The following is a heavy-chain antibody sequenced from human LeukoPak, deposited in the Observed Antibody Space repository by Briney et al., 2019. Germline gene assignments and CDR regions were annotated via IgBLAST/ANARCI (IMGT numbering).Heavy chain of an antibody. D-gene: IGHD3-22*01. CDR3: ARQGGYYDSSGYYHFDY. Sequence: PSETLSLTCTVSGGSISSYYWSWIRQPPGKGLEWIGYIYYSGSTNYNPSLKTRVTISVDTSKNQFSLKLSSVTAADTAVYYCARQGGYYDSSGYYHFDYWGQGTLVTVSS. CDR1: GGSISSYY. V-gene: IGHV4-59*01. CDR2: IYYSGST. J-gene: IGHJ4*02.